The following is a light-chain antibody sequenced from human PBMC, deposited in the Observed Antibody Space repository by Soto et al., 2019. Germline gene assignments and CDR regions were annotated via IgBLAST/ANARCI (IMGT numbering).Light chain of an antibody. CDR3: QQYNNWPPLT. V-gene: IGKV3-15*01. CDR1: QSVSNN. CDR2: DAS. Sequence: EIVLTQSPGTLSLSPGERATLSCRASQSVSNNYLAWYQQKPGQAPRLLIYDASTRATGIPARFSGSGSGTDFTLTISSLQSEDFAVYYCQQYNNWPPLTFGGGTKVEIK. J-gene: IGKJ4*01.